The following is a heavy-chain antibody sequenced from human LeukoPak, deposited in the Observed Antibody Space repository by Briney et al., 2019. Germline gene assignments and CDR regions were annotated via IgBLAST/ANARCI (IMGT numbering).Heavy chain of an antibody. V-gene: IGHV3-7*01. J-gene: IGHJ4*02. D-gene: IGHD3-16*02. CDR1: GFTFSSYW. CDR3: ARSYYVWGSYPPDDY. CDR2: IKQEGSEK. Sequence: GGSLRLSCAASGFTFSSYWMSWVRQAPGKGLEWVANIKQEGSEKYYVDSVKGRFNISRDNAKNSLYLQMNSLRAEDTAVYYCARSYYVWGSYPPDDYWGQGTLVTVSS.